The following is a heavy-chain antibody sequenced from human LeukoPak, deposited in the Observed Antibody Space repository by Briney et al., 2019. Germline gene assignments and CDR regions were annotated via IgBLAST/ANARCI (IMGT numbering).Heavy chain of an antibody. D-gene: IGHD3-22*01. Sequence: SVKVSCKASGGTFSSYAISWVRQAPGQGLEWMGRIIPILGIANYAQKFQGRVTITADKSTSTAYMELSSLRPEDTAVYYCARAHSYYYDSSGYPLFDYWGQGTLVTVSS. CDR2: IIPILGIA. J-gene: IGHJ4*02. CDR3: ARAHSYYYDSSGYPLFDY. CDR1: GGTFSSYA. V-gene: IGHV1-69*04.